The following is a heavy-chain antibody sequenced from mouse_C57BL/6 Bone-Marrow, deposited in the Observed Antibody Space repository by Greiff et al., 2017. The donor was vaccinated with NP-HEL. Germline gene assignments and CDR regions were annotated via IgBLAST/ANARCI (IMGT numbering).Heavy chain of an antibody. CDR1: GYTFTSYW. V-gene: IGHV1-69*01. D-gene: IGHD1-1*01. CDR3: ARSHGSRSWFAY. J-gene: IGHJ3*01. CDR2: IDPSDSYT. Sequence: QVQLQQSGAELVMPGASVKLSCKASGYTFTSYWMHWVKQRPGQGLEWIGEIDPSDSYTNYNQKFKGKSTLTVDKASSTAYMQLSSRTSEDSAVYYCARSHGSRSWFAYWGQGTLVTVSA.